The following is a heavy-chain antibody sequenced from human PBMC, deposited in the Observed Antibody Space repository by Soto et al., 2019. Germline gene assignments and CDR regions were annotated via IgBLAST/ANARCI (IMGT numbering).Heavy chain of an antibody. CDR1: GYTFTSYD. CDR2: INAGNGNT. J-gene: IGHJ4*02. V-gene: IGHV1-3*01. D-gene: IGHD2-21*02. Sequence: ASVKVSCKAAGYTFTSYDINWVRQATGQDFEWMGWINAGNGNTKYSQKFQGRVTITRDTSASTAYMELSSLRSEDTAVYYCARSIMVVTALDYWGQGTLVTVSS. CDR3: ARSIMVVTALDY.